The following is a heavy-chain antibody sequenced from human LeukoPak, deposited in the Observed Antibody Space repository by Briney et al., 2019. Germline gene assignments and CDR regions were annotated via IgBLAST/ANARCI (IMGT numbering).Heavy chain of an antibody. Sequence: PSETLSLTCTLSGGSISSGGYYWSWIRQHPGKGLEWIGYIYYSGSTYYNPSLKSRVTISLDTSEKKFSLKVTSVTAADTAVYYCTRLLDNDSSGDPDTFDMWGQGTVVTVSS. V-gene: IGHV4-30-4*02. CDR2: IYYSGST. CDR3: TRLLDNDSSGDPDTFDM. D-gene: IGHD3-22*01. CDR1: GGSISSGGYY. J-gene: IGHJ3*02.